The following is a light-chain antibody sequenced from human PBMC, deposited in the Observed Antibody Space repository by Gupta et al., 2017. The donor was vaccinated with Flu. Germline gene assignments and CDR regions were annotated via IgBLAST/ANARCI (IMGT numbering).Light chain of an antibody. Sequence: TLSLSPGERATLSCRASQSVSSSYLAWYQQKPGQAPRLLIYGASSRATGIPDRFSGSGSGTDFTLTISRLEPEDFAVYFCQQYGSSPPWTFGQGTKVEIK. J-gene: IGKJ1*01. V-gene: IGKV3-20*01. CDR1: QSVSSSY. CDR3: QQYGSSPPWT. CDR2: GAS.